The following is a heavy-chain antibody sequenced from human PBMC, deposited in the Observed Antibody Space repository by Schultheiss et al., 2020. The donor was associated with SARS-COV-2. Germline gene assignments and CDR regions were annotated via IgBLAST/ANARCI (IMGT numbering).Heavy chain of an antibody. Sequence: GGSLRLSCAASGFTFSSYAMTWVRQAPGKGLEWISYISSSGSTIYYADSVKGRFTISRDNAKNSLYLQMNSLRAEDTAVYYCARTATYYYYGMDVWGQGTTVTVSS. CDR2: ISSSGSTI. V-gene: IGHV3-48*04. CDR1: GFTFSSYA. J-gene: IGHJ6*02. CDR3: ARTATYYYYGMDV.